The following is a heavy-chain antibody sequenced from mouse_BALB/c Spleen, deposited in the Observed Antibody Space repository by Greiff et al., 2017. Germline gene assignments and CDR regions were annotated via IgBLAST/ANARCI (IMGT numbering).Heavy chain of an antibody. V-gene: IGHV5-4*02. CDR3: ERDPVYYDSSLDY. D-gene: IGHD1-1*01. CDR1: GFTFSDYY. Sequence: EVKLMESGGGLVKPGGSLKLSCAASGFTFSDYYMYWVRQTPEKRLEWVATISDGGSYTYYPDSVKGRFTISRDNAKNNLYLQMSSLKSEDTAMYYCERDPVYYDSSLDYWGQGTTLTVSS. J-gene: IGHJ2*01. CDR2: ISDGGSYT.